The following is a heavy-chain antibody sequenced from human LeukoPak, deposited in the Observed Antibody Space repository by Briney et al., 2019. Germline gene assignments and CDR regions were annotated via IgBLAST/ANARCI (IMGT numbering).Heavy chain of an antibody. V-gene: IGHV3-30*02. CDR1: GFTFSSTG. CDR2: IRYDGSNK. Sequence: GRSLRPSCAASGFTFSSTGMHWVRQAPGKGLEWVAFIRYDGSNKYYADSVKGRFTISRDNSKNTLYLQMNSLRAEDTAVYYCAKDLLWFGEPVRNWFDPWGQGTLVTVSS. D-gene: IGHD3-10*01. J-gene: IGHJ5*02. CDR3: AKDLLWFGEPVRNWFDP.